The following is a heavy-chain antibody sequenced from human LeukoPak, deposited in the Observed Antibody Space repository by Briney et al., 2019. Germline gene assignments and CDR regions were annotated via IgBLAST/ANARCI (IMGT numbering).Heavy chain of an antibody. Sequence: GGSLRLSCAATGFTFSDYYMSWIRQAPGKGLECVSYINSRGDSAHYADSVKGRFTISRDNAKNSLYLQMNSLRAEDTAVYYCAELGLNMIGGVWGKGTTVTISS. V-gene: IGHV3-11*04. D-gene: IGHD3-10*02. CDR1: GFTFSDYY. CDR3: AELGLNMIGGV. J-gene: IGHJ6*04. CDR2: INSRGDSA.